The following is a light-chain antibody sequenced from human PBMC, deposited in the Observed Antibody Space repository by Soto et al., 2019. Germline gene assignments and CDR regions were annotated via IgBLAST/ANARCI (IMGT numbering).Light chain of an antibody. CDR1: QAISSW. V-gene: IGKV1-5*01. CDR3: QQYYTYST. Sequence: DTQMTQSPSTLSASVGDRVTISCRASQAISSWLAWYQQRPGKDPKLLIRDVSTLESGVPSRFSGSGSGADFALPISSLQPDDFATYYCQQYYTYSTFGQGTKLEIK. J-gene: IGKJ2*01. CDR2: DVS.